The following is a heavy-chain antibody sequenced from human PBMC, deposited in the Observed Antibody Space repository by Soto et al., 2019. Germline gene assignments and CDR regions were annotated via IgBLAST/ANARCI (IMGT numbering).Heavy chain of an antibody. Sequence: ASVKVSCKASGYTFTGYYMHWVRQAPGQGLEWMGWINTQAGGTSYAQRFQGRVTMTRDTSMNTAYMELSRLRSDDTAVYYCARARGNSWPRNFDFWGQGTLVTVSS. D-gene: IGHD6-13*01. V-gene: IGHV1-2*02. CDR1: GYTFTGYY. CDR2: INTQAGGT. J-gene: IGHJ4*02. CDR3: ARARGNSWPRNFDF.